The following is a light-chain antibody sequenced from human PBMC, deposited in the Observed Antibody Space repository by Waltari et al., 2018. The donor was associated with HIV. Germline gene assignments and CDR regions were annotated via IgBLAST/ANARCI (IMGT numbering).Light chain of an antibody. CDR3: QQYKTFPLT. CDR2: AAT. CDR1: QGVSMW. J-gene: IGKJ4*01. Sequence: DIQMTQSPSSLSASVGDRLTITCRASQGVSMWVAWYQHKPYKAPKALIYAATNLQSGVPSRFSGSGSGTIFTLIISSLQPEDFATYYCQQYKTFPLTFGGGTKV. V-gene: IGKV1D-16*01.